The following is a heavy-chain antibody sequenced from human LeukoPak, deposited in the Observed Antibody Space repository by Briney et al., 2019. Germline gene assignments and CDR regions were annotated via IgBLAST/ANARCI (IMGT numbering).Heavy chain of an antibody. CDR3: ASSGWYSRIDY. CDR1: GGSFSGYY. D-gene: IGHD6-19*01. CDR2: INHSGST. Sequence: SETLSLTCAVYGGSFSGYYWSGIRQPPGKGLEWIGEINHSGSTNYNPSLKSRVTISVDTSKNQFSLKLSSVTAADTAVYYCASSGWYSRIDYWGQGTLVTVSS. J-gene: IGHJ4*02. V-gene: IGHV4-34*01.